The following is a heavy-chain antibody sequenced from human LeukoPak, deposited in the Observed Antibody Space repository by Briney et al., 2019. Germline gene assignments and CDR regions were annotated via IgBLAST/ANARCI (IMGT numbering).Heavy chain of an antibody. CDR2: ISAYNGNT. V-gene: IGHV1-18*04. Sequence: ASVKVSCKASGYTFTSYYMHWVRQAPGQGLEWMGWISAYNGNTNYAQKLQGRVTMTTDTSTSTAYMELRSLRSDDTAVYYCARDRDSSGYYDAFDIWGQGTMVTVSS. J-gene: IGHJ3*02. CDR3: ARDRDSSGYYDAFDI. CDR1: GYTFTSYY. D-gene: IGHD3-22*01.